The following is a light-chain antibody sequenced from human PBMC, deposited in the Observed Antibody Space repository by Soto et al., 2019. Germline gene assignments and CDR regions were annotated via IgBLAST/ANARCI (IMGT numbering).Light chain of an antibody. V-gene: IGKV1-5*03. CDR1: QTISSW. Sequence: DIQSTQSPSTLSGSVGDRVTITCRASQTISSWLAWYQQKPGKAPKLLIYTASTLKSGVPSRFSGSGSGTEFTLTISSLQPDDFATYYCQHYYSYSWAFGQGTKVDIK. CDR2: TAS. J-gene: IGKJ1*01. CDR3: QHYYSYSWA.